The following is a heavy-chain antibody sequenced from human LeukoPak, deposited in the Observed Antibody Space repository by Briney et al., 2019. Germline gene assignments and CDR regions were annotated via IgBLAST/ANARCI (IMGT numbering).Heavy chain of an antibody. CDR2: IKSKTDGGTT. D-gene: IGHD3-10*01. Sequence: GSPRPPRCTFGFPFRGRRINWVRQAPGKGVEGVGRIKSKTDGGTTDYAAPVKGRFTILRDDSTNTLHLQMNSLEIEDTAVYYCTTYGSGRKFDSWGQGTLVTVSS. CDR1: GFPFRGRR. CDR3: TTYGSGRKFDS. V-gene: IGHV3-15*01. J-gene: IGHJ4*02.